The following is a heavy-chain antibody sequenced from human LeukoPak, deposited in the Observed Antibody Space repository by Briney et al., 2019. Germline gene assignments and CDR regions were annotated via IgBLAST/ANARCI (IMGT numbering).Heavy chain of an antibody. D-gene: IGHD6-19*01. CDR3: ASGIAVAGTGGWHPQIFDY. CDR1: GYSISSGYY. J-gene: IGHJ4*02. Sequence: ASETLSLTCTVSGYSISSGYYWGWIRQPPGKGLEWIGSIYHSGSTYYNPSLESRVTISVDTSKNQFSLKLSSVTAADTAVYYCASGIAVAGTGGWHPQIFDYWGQGTLVTVSS. V-gene: IGHV4-38-2*02. CDR2: IYHSGST.